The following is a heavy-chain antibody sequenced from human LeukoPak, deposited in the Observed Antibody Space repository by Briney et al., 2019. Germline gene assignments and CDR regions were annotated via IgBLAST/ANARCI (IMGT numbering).Heavy chain of an antibody. J-gene: IGHJ6*03. V-gene: IGHV3-66*02. CDR1: GFTVSSNY. Sequence: GGSLRLSCAASGFTVSSNYMSWVRQAPGKGLEWVSVIYSGGSTYYADSVKGRFTISRDNSKNKLYLQTNSVRAEETGVYYCSTGGGDSSGYYYYYYYMDVWGKGTTVTVSS. CDR3: STGGGDSSGYYYYYYYMDV. D-gene: IGHD3-22*01. CDR2: IYSGGST.